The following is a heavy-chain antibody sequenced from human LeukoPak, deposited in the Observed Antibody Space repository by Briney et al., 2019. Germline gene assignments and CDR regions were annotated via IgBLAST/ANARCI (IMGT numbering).Heavy chain of an antibody. D-gene: IGHD3-3*01. CDR2: ISGSGGST. CDR3: AKSPQAVLRFLEWLSSYYFDY. J-gene: IGHJ4*02. V-gene: IGHV3-23*01. Sequence: GGSLRLSCAASGFTFSSYAMSWVRQAPGKGLEWVSAISGSGGSTYYADSVKGWFTISRDNSKNTLYLQMNSLRAEDTAVYYCAKSPQAVLRFLEWLSSYYFDYWGQGTLVTVSS. CDR1: GFTFSSYA.